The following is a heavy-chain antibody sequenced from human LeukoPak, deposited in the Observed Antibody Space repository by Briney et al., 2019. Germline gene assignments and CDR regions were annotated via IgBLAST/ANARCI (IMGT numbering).Heavy chain of an antibody. CDR1: GYTFTSYG. V-gene: IGHV1-18*01. D-gene: IGHD3-3*01. J-gene: IGHJ5*02. CDR2: ISAYNGNT. Sequence: ASVKVSCKASGYTFTSYGISWVRQAPGQGLEWMGWISAYNGNTNYAQKLQGRVTMTTDTSTSTAYMELRSLRSDDTAVYYCARSASPYYDFWSGQNWFDPWGQGTLVTVSS. CDR3: ARSASPYYDFWSGQNWFDP.